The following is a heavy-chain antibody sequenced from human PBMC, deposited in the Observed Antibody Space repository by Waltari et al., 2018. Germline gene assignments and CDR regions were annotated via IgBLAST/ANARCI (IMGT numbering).Heavy chain of an antibody. CDR2: IRRQPFNYAT. D-gene: IGHD1-1*01. Sequence: EVQVVESGGGLVQPGGSLKLSCSTSGFSLRGPTIHWVRQTAGRGLEWVGRIRRQPFNYATAYSESVKGRFTISRDDSKNTAYLQMNNLMTEDTAVYYCSGGEVTGTDFWGQGTLVTVSS. CDR1: GFSLRGPT. CDR3: SGGEVTGTDF. J-gene: IGHJ4*02. V-gene: IGHV3-73*01.